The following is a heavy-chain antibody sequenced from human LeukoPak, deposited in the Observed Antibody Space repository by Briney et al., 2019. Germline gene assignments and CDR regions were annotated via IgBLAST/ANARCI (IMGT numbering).Heavy chain of an antibody. CDR2: ISSSSSYI. CDR1: GFTFSSYS. Sequence: PGGSLRLSCAASGFTFSSYSMNWVRQAPGKGLEWVSSISSSSSYIYYADSVKGRFTISRDNAKNSLYLQMNSLRAEDTAVYYCARDRLEYSRCWFDPWGQGTLVTVSS. V-gene: IGHV3-21*01. CDR3: ARDRLEYSRCWFDP. D-gene: IGHD6-6*01. J-gene: IGHJ5*02.